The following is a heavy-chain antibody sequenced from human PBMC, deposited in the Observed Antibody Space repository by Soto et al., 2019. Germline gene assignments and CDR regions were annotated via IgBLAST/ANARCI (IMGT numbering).Heavy chain of an antibody. CDR2: ISSSGSTI. J-gene: IGHJ6*03. V-gene: IGHV3-11*01. CDR1: GFTFSDYY. Sequence: QVQLVESGGGLVKPGGSLRLSCAASGFTFSDYYMSWIRQAPGKGLEWVSYISSSGSTIYYADSVKGRFTISRDNAKNALDLQMNSLRAEDPAVYYCERSTPGVARYYDYMDVWGKGTTVTVSS. D-gene: IGHD5-12*01. CDR3: ERSTPGVARYYDYMDV.